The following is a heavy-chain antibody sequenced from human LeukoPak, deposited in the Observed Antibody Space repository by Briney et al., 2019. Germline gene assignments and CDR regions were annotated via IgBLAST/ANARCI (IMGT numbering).Heavy chain of an antibody. CDR1: GYTFTSYG. D-gene: IGHD2-2*01. Sequence: ASVKVSCKASGYTFTSYGISWVRQAPGQGLEWMGWISAYNGNTNYAQKPQGRVTMTTDTSTSTAYMELRSLRSDDTAVYYCARGCSSTSCPYGMDVWGQGTTVTVSS. J-gene: IGHJ6*02. CDR2: ISAYNGNT. V-gene: IGHV1-18*01. CDR3: ARGCSSTSCPYGMDV.